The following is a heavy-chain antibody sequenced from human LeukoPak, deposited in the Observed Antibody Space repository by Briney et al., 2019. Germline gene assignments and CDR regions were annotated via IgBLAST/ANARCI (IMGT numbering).Heavy chain of an antibody. D-gene: IGHD1-26*01. CDR2: IYYSGST. V-gene: IGHV4-30-4*01. Sequence: SETLSLTCTVSGGSISSGDYYWSWIRQPPGKGLEWIGYIYYSGSTYYNPSLKSRVTISVDTSKNQFSLKLSSVTAADTAVYYCARVATRRWFDPWGQGTLVTVSS. CDR1: GGSISSGDYY. J-gene: IGHJ5*02. CDR3: ARVATRRWFDP.